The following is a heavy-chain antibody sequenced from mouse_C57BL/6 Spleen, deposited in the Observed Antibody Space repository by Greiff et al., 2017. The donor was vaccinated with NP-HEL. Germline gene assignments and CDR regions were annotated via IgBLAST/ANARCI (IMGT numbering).Heavy chain of an antibody. CDR1: GYTFTSYW. J-gene: IGHJ4*01. V-gene: IGHV1-74*01. Sequence: QVQLKQSGAELVKPGASVKVSCKASGYTFTSYWMHWVKQRPGQGLEWIGRLHPSDSDTNYNQKFKGKATLTVDKSSSTAYMQLSSLTSEDSAVYYCARASSGYAFYAMDYWGQGTSVTVSS. CDR3: ARASSGYAFYAMDY. D-gene: IGHD3-2*02. CDR2: LHPSDSDT.